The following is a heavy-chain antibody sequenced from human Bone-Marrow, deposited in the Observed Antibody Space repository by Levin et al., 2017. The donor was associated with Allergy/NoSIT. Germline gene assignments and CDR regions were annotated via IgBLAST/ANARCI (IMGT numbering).Heavy chain of an antibody. CDR1: GYTFTSYY. D-gene: IGHD6-19*01. Sequence: ASVKVSCKASGYTFTSYYMHWVRQAPGQGLEWMGIINPSGGSTSYAQKFQGRVTMTRDTSTSTVYMELSSLRSEDTAVYYCAKSGGAAGNDYYYYVDVWGKGTTVTVSS. V-gene: IGHV1-46*01. CDR2: INPSGGST. J-gene: IGHJ6*03. CDR3: AKSGGAAGNDYYYYVDV.